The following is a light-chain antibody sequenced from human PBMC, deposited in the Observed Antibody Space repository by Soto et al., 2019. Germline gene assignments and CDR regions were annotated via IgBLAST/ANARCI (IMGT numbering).Light chain of an antibody. J-gene: IGKJ4*01. V-gene: IGKV1-33*01. CDR2: DGS. CDR3: QQYDDLPLT. Sequence: DIQMTQSPSSLSASVGDRVTVTCQASQDITNYLSWYQQKPGKAPKLLISDGSNLEIGVPSRFSGRGSGTDFSLTINNLQPEDFATYFCQQYDDLPLTFGGGTKVDIK. CDR1: QDITNY.